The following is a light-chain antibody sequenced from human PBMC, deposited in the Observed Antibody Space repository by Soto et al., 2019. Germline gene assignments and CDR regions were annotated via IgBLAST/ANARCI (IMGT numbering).Light chain of an antibody. V-gene: IGKV3-20*01. Sequence: EIVLTQSPATLSLSPGERSTLSCRASQSVRTSLAWYQQKPGQAPRLLIYGASSRATVIPDRFSGSGSGTDFTLTITRLQPEDFAVYYCQQYGSSLGTFGGGTKVDIK. CDR1: QSVRTS. J-gene: IGKJ4*01. CDR2: GAS. CDR3: QQYGSSLGT.